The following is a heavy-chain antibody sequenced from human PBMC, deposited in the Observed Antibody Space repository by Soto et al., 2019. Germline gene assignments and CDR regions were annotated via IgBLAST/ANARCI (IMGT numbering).Heavy chain of an antibody. V-gene: IGHV1-18*01. CDR2: ISVFNGNT. D-gene: IGHD2-15*01. CDR1: GYTFTGYG. J-gene: IGHJ3*01. Sequence: QVQLVQSGAEVKKPGASVKVSCKTSGYTFTGYGINWVRQAPGHGLEWMGWISVFNGNTKYGQNIQDRVIMTTDTSTSTAYRERRSLRSDDTAVYFCGRDGSGGIIDSWGQGTMLIVSS. CDR3: GRDGSGGIIDS.